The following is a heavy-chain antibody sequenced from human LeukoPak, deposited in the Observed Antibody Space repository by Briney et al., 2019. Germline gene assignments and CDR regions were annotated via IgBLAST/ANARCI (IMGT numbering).Heavy chain of an antibody. CDR2: ISYDGGNK. V-gene: IGHV3-30*18. CDR1: GFSFSNFG. CDR3: AKDRYSGSYLQTGPCAH. Sequence: PGGSLRLSCAASGFSFSNFGVHWVRQAPGKGLEWVAVISYDGGNKHYGESVKGRFTISRDNSKNTLYLQMNSLRAEDTAVYYCAKDRYSGSYLQTGPCAHWGQGILVTVSS. J-gene: IGHJ4*02. D-gene: IGHD1-26*01.